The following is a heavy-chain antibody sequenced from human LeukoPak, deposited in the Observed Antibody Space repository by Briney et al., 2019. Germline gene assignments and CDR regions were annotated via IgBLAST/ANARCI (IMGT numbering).Heavy chain of an antibody. Sequence: GGSLRLSCAASGFTFSSYAMSWVRQAPGKGLEWVSAISGSGGSTYYADSVKGRFTISRDNSKNTLYLQMNSLRAEDTAVYYCAKAYSGYECYYYYMDVWGKGTTVTVSS. V-gene: IGHV3-23*01. CDR2: ISGSGGST. CDR3: AKAYSGYECYYYYMDV. J-gene: IGHJ6*03. CDR1: GFTFSSYA. D-gene: IGHD5-12*01.